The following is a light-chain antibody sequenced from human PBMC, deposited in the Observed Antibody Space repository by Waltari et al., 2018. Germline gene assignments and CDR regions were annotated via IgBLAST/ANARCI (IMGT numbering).Light chain of an antibody. CDR2: EDN. CDR3: YSTDSGGDHRGV. CDR1: ALPRKH. Sequence: SYELTQPPAVSVSPGQTARTTCPGSALPRKHDYCYHQKSGQVPLLVIYEDNRRPSGIPERFSGSSSGTKATLTITGTQADDEGDYYCYSTDSGGDHRGVFGGGTRLTVL. J-gene: IGLJ3*02. V-gene: IGLV3-10*01.